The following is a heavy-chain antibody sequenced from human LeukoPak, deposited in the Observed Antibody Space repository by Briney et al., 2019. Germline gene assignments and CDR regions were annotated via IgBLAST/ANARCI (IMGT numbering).Heavy chain of an antibody. CDR1: GGSISSSSYY. D-gene: IGHD6-19*01. CDR3: ARSGYSSGWYKQGYYYGMDV. Sequence: SETLSLTCTVSGGSISSSSYYWGWIRQPPGKGLEWIGSIYYSGSTYYNPSLKSRVTISVDTSKNQFSLKLSSVTAADTAVYYCARSGYSSGWYKQGYYYGMDVWGQGTTVTVSS. CDR2: IYYSGST. V-gene: IGHV4-39*01. J-gene: IGHJ6*02.